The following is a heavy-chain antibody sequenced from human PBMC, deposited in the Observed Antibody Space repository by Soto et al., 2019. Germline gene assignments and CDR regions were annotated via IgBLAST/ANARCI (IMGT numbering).Heavy chain of an antibody. CDR3: ARHDVATRAFDI. D-gene: IGHD5-12*01. J-gene: IGHJ3*02. CDR1: GGSISSYY. Sequence: QVQLQESGPGLVKPSETLSLTCTVSGGSISSYYWSWIRQPPGKGLEWIGYIYYSGSTNYNPSLKSRVTISVDTSKNQFSLKLSSVTAADTAVYYCARHDVATRAFDIWGQGTMVTVSS. V-gene: IGHV4-59*08. CDR2: IYYSGST.